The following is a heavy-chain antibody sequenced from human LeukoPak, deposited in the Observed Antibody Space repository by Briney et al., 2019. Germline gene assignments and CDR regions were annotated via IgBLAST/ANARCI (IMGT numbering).Heavy chain of an antibody. CDR3: ARDLYYYDSSGYSGYYGMDV. Sequence: PGGSLRLSCAASGFTVSSNYMSWVRQAPGKGLEWVSVIYSGGSTYYADSVKGRFTISRDNSKNTLYLQMNSLRAEDTAVYYCARDLYYYDSSGYSGYYGMDVWGQGTTVTVSS. CDR1: GFTVSSNY. V-gene: IGHV3-66*01. D-gene: IGHD3-22*01. J-gene: IGHJ6*02. CDR2: IYSGGST.